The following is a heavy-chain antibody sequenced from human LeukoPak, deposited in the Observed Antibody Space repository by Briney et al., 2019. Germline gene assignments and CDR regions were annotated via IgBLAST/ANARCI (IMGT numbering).Heavy chain of an antibody. Sequence: TGGALRLSCAASGFTFSSYAMHWVRQAPGKGLEWVAVISYDGSNKYYADSVKGRFTISRDNSKNTLYLQMNSLRAEDTAVYYCARAAEYYYDSSGYLHWGQGTLVTVSS. CDR2: ISYDGSNK. CDR3: ARAAEYYYDSSGYLH. J-gene: IGHJ4*02. D-gene: IGHD3-22*01. CDR1: GFTFSSYA. V-gene: IGHV3-30-3*01.